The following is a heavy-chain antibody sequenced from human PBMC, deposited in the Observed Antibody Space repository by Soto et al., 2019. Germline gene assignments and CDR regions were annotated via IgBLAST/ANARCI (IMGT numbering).Heavy chain of an antibody. J-gene: IGHJ6*02. V-gene: IGHV4-4*07. CDR2: VYTSGGT. Sequence: SETLSLTCTFSVCSISTYYWSWIRQHAGKGLEWIGRVYTSGGTNYNPSLKSRVTMSRDTSKKQFFLSLSSVTAADTAVYYCARGAAAGVDYGMDLWGQGTTVTVSS. CDR3: ARGAAAGVDYGMDL. D-gene: IGHD6-13*01. CDR1: VCSISTYY.